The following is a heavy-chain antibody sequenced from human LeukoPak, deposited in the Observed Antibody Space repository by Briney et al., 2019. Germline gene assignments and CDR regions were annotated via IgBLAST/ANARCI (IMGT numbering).Heavy chain of an antibody. V-gene: IGHV1-46*01. CDR3: ARDQEAFDY. J-gene: IGHJ4*02. Sequence: ASVKVSCKASGYSFTSNYIHWVRQAPGRGLEWMGMIYPRDGSTSYAQKFQGRVTVTRDTSTSTVHMELSGLRSEDTAVYYCARDQEAFDYWGQGTLVTVSS. CDR2: IYPRDGST. CDR1: GYSFTSNY.